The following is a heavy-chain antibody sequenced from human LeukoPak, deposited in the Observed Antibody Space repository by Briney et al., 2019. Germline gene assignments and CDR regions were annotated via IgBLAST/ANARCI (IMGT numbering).Heavy chain of an antibody. CDR2: IYYSGST. J-gene: IGHJ3*02. Sequence: GSLRLSCAASGFTFSSYAMSWIRQPPGKGLEWIGYIYYSGSTNYNPSLKSRVTISVDTSKNQFSLKLSSVAAADTAVYYCARDSDYDILTGYYNAFDIWGQGTMVTVSS. D-gene: IGHD3-9*01. CDR3: ARDSDYDILTGYYNAFDI. V-gene: IGHV4-59*01. CDR1: GFTFSSYA.